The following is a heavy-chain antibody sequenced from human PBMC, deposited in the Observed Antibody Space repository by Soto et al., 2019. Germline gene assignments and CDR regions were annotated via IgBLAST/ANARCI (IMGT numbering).Heavy chain of an antibody. V-gene: IGHV3-30-3*01. CDR2: ISYDGSNK. CDR1: GFTFSSYA. CDR3: ARDLLYYDFWSGYGY. D-gene: IGHD3-3*01. J-gene: IGHJ4*02. Sequence: GGSLRLSCAASGFTFSSYAMHWVRQAPGKGLEWVAVISYDGSNKYYADSVKGRFTISRDNSKNTLYLQMNSLRAEDTAVYYCARDLLYYDFWSGYGYWGQGTLVTVSS.